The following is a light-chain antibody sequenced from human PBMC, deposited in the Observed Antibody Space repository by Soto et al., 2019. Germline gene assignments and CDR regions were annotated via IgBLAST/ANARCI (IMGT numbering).Light chain of an antibody. Sequence: DIVLTQSPATLSLSPGERATLSCRASQSVSSYLAWYQQKPGQAPRLLLYDSSNRATGIPAWFSGSGSGTDFTLTISSLEPEDFVVYYCQQRSSWPRTFGQGTKVEIK. CDR1: QSVSSY. CDR2: DSS. V-gene: IGKV3-11*01. J-gene: IGKJ1*01. CDR3: QQRSSWPRT.